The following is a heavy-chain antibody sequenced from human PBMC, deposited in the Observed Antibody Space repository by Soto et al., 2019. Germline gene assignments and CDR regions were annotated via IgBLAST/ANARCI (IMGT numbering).Heavy chain of an antibody. D-gene: IGHD3-3*01. V-gene: IGHV1-46*01. Sequence: ASVKVSCKTSGYTFTNYFVHWVRQAPGQGLEWMGTITPGNRITKYALTFQGRVAMTRDTSINTVYLELSSLTSEDTAVYFCARDPNTYDFWAGSFYYHGVHVWGQGTPVTVSS. CDR3: ARDPNTYDFWAGSFYYHGVHV. CDR2: ITPGNRIT. CDR1: GYTFTNYF. J-gene: IGHJ6*02.